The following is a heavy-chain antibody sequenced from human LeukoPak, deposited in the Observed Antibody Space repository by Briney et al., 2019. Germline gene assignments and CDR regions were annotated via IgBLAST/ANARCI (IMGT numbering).Heavy chain of an antibody. CDR3: ARAHYGDKFGAFDI. J-gene: IGHJ3*02. Sequence: GGSLRLSCAASGFTFSSYAMSWVRQAPGKGLEWISAITGSGGGTYYADSVKGRFTISRDNSKNTLYLQMNSLRAEDTAVYYCARAHYGDKFGAFDIWGQGTMVTVSS. CDR1: GFTFSSYA. D-gene: IGHD4-17*01. V-gene: IGHV3-23*01. CDR2: ITGSGGGT.